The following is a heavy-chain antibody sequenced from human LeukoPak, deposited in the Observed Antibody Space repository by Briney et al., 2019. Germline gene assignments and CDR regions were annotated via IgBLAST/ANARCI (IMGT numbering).Heavy chain of an antibody. J-gene: IGHJ5*02. CDR3: PRRQQTGGDNGLHNWFDP. Sequence: SETLSLTCTVSDGASSSSSWNWIRQPPGKGLEWIGYIYYSGSTKYNPSLESRVTISVDTSKNQISLNLRSVTAADTAIYYCPRRQQTGGDNGLHNWFDPWGQGTLVTVSS. V-gene: IGHV4-59*08. CDR1: DGASSSSS. CDR2: IYYSGST. D-gene: IGHD2-21*01.